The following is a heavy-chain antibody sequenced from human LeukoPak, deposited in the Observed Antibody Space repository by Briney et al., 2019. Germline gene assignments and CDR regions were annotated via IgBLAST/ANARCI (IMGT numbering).Heavy chain of an antibody. D-gene: IGHD3-22*01. CDR2: INPNSGGT. CDR1: GYTFTGYY. Sequence: AAVKVSCKASGYTFTGYYMHWVRQAPGQGLEWMGWINPNSGGTSYAQKCQGRVTMTRDTSISTAYMELSRLRSDDTAVYYCARSPDYYDSSGYRNYFDHWGQGTLVTVSS. CDR3: ARSPDYYDSSGYRNYFDH. V-gene: IGHV1-2*02. J-gene: IGHJ4*02.